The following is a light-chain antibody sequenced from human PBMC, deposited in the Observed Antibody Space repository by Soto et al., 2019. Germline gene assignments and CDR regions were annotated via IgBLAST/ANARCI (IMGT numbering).Light chain of an antibody. V-gene: IGKV3-20*01. J-gene: IGKJ1*01. CDR3: QQYGSSPRT. Sequence: EIVLTQSPGTLSLSPGERATLSCRASQSVSRYLAWYQQKPGQAPRLLIYGAFKRATGIPDRFSGSGSGTDFTLTISRMEPEDFAVYCCQQYGSSPRTFGQGTKVDIK. CDR2: GAF. CDR1: QSVSRY.